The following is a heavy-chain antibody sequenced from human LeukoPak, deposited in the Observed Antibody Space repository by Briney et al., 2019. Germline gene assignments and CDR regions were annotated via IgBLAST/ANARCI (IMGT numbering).Heavy chain of an antibody. CDR3: ARGQARGSYRYTTNYYYYYGMDV. Sequence: PSETLSLTCAVHGGSFSGYYWSWIRQPPGKGLEWIGEINHSGSTNYNPSLKSRVTISVDTSKNQFSLKLSSVTAADTAVYYCARGQARGSYRYTTNYYYYYGMDVWGQGTTVTVSS. D-gene: IGHD3-16*02. CDR1: GGSFSGYY. J-gene: IGHJ6*02. CDR2: INHSGST. V-gene: IGHV4-34*01.